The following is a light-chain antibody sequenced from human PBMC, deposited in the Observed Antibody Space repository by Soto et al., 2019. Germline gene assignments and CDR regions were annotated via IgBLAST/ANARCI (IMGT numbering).Light chain of an antibody. CDR3: QQYYSTPPA. CDR2: WAS. V-gene: IGKV4-1*01. J-gene: IGKJ2*01. CDR1: QSVLYSSNNKTY. Sequence: DIVMTQSPDSLAVSLGERATINCKSSQSVLYSSNNKTYLAWFQQKPGQPPKLLIYWASTRASGVPDRFSGSGSGADFTLTISSLQAEDVAVYYCQQYYSTPPAFGQGTKLEIK.